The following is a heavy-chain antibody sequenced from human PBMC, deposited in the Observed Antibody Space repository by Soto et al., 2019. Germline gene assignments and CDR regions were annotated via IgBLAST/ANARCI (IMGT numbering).Heavy chain of an antibody. Sequence: QVQLQQWGAGLLKPSETLSLTCAVYGGSFSGYYWNWISPPPGQGLELIGEINHSGSTNYHPSLKSRVTLSVDTSKHQFSLKLSSVSAADTAVYYCARGWGTILDYWGQGTRVTVSS. J-gene: IGHJ4*02. CDR1: GGSFSGYY. D-gene: IGHD7-27*01. V-gene: IGHV4-34*01. CDR2: INHSGST. CDR3: ARGWGTILDY.